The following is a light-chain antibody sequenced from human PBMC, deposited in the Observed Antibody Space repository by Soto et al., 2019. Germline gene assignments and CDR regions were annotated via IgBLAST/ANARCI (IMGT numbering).Light chain of an antibody. CDR3: SSYTTVPSPQWV. Sequence: QSALTQPASVSGSPGQSITISCTGTSSDTAGYNYVSWYQQHPGKAPKLMIYEVSNRPSGVSNRFSGSQSGNTASLTISGLQAEDEANYYCSSYTTVPSPQWVFAGGTKLTVL. J-gene: IGLJ3*02. CDR1: SSDTAGYNY. V-gene: IGLV2-14*01. CDR2: EVS.